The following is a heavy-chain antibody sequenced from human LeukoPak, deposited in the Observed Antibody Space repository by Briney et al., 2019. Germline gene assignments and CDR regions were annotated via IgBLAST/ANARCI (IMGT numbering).Heavy chain of an antibody. CDR2: ISSSSSYI. J-gene: IGHJ4*02. CDR1: GFTFSSYS. CDR3: ARYRELRVLDFDY. V-gene: IGHV3-21*01. Sequence: GGSLRLSCAASGFTFSSYSMNWVRQAPGKGLEWVSSISSSSSYIYYADSVKGRFTISRDNAKNSLYLPMNSLRAEDTAVYYCARYRELRVLDFDYWGQGTLVTVSS. D-gene: IGHD1-26*01.